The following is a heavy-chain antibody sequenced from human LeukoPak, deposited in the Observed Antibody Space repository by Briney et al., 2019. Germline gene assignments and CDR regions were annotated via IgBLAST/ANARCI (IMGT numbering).Heavy chain of an antibody. V-gene: IGHV1-8*01. CDR2: MNPNSGNT. J-gene: IGHJ6*03. D-gene: IGHD6-25*01. CDR3: ARGLGGSRTYYYYYMDV. Sequence: ASVKVSCKASGYTFTSYDINWVRQATGQGPEWMGWMNPNSGNTGYAQKFRGRATMTRNTSISTAYMELSSLRSEDTAVYYCARGLGGSRTYYYYYMDVWGTGTTVTVSS. CDR1: GYTFTSYD.